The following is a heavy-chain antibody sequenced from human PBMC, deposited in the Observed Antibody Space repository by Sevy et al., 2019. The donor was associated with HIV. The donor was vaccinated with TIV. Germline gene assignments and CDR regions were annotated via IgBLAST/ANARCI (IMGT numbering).Heavy chain of an antibody. J-gene: IGHJ4*02. V-gene: IGHV4-59*08. CDR2: IYYNGHI. CDR3: ACENAWGRGYS. Sequence: SETLSLTCTVSGGSITSLYWNWIRQPPGKGLEWIANIYYNGHINYNPSLKSRVTISLDTCKNQFSLRLSSVTAADTAMYCCACENAWGRGYSWGQGTLVTVSS. D-gene: IGHD1-26*01. CDR1: GGSITSLY.